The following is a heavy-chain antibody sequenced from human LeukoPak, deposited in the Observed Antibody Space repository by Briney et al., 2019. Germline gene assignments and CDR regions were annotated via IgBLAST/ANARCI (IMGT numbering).Heavy chain of an antibody. CDR1: GFTFSSYA. Sequence: GGSLRLSCAASGFTFSSYAMHWVRQAPGKGLEYVSAISSNRGSTYYANSVKGRFTISRDNSKNTLYLQMGSLRAEDMAVYYCARDPGYSSGYYYYGMDVWGQGTTVTVSS. J-gene: IGHJ6*02. V-gene: IGHV3-64*01. CDR3: ARDPGYSSGYYYYGMDV. D-gene: IGHD6-19*01. CDR2: ISSNRGST.